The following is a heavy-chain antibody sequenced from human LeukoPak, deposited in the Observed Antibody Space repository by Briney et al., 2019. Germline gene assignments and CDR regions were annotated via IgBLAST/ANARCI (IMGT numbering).Heavy chain of an antibody. CDR3: ATAGANGRAFDI. Sequence: ASVKVSCKVSGYTLTELSMHWVRQAPGKGLEWMGGFDPEDGETIYAQKFQGRVTMTEDTTTDTAYMELSSLRSEDTAVYYCATAGANGRAFDICGQGTMVTVSS. CDR2: FDPEDGET. J-gene: IGHJ3*02. CDR1: GYTLTELS. V-gene: IGHV1-24*01. D-gene: IGHD2-8*01.